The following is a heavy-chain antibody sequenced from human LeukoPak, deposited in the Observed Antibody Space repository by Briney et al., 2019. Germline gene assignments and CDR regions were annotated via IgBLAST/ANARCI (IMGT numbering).Heavy chain of an antibody. Sequence: PSETLSLTCAVSGGSISSSNWWSWVRQPPGKGLEWIGEIYHSGSTNYNPSLKSRVTISVDKSKNQFSLKLSSVTAADTAVYYCAREDRTSPCWFDPWGQGTLVTVSS. CDR3: AREDRTSPCWFDP. V-gene: IGHV4-4*02. CDR2: IYHSGST. J-gene: IGHJ5*02. D-gene: IGHD2-2*01. CDR1: GGSISSSNW.